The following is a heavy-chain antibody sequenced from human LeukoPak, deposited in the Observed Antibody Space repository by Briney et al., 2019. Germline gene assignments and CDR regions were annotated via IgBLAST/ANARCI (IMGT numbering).Heavy chain of an antibody. D-gene: IGHD6-19*01. CDR1: GFTFSEHY. J-gene: IGHJ4*02. Sequence: GGSLRLSCAASGFTFSEHYMDWVRQAPGKGLEWVSIISGSDGTTCYADSVKGRFTISRDNSKNTLYLQMNSLRAEDTAVYYCAKHIAMPAQYNFESWGQGTLVTVSS. V-gene: IGHV3-23*01. CDR2: ISGSDGTT. CDR3: AKHIAMPAQYNFES.